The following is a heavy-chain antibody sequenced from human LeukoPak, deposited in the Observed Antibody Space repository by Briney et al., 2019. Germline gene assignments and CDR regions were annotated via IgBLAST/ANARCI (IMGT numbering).Heavy chain of an antibody. CDR1: GFTFSHFG. V-gene: IGHV3-33*06. CDR2: IWSDATNQ. CDR3: AKGAQRGFDYSNSLEH. J-gene: IGHJ5*02. D-gene: IGHD4-11*01. Sequence: GGSLRLSCEASGFTFSHFGMHWVRQAPGKGLEWVAVIWSDATNQYYADSVKGRFTISRDNFKRTVSLEMNRLRAEDTAVYYCAKGAQRGFDYSNSLEHWGQGSLVIVSS.